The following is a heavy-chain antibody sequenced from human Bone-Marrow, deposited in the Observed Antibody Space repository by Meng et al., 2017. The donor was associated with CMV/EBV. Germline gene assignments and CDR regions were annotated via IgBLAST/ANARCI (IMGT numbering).Heavy chain of an antibody. CDR1: GFTFSSYT. CDR3: AKFSVRRFDYGMDV. D-gene: IGHD2/OR15-2a*01. Sequence: GESLKISCAASGFTFSSYTMSWVRQAPGKGLEWVSVIYSGGSSTYYADSVKGRFTISRHNSKNTLYLQMNSLRAEDTAVYYCAKFSVRRFDYGMDVWGQGTTVTSP. CDR2: IYSGGSST. J-gene: IGHJ6*02. V-gene: IGHV3-23*03.